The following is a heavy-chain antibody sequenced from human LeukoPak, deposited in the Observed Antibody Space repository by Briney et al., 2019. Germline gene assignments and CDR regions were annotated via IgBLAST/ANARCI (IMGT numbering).Heavy chain of an antibody. Sequence: SEILSLTCTVSGGSISSYYWSWVRQPPGQGLEWIGEISLTGRTNYNPSLIGRVIMSLDESRNQLSLTLTSVTAADTAMYYCTRESGPYCPFGYWGQGTLVVVPS. D-gene: IGHD1-26*01. J-gene: IGHJ4*02. CDR2: ISLTGRT. CDR3: TRESGPYCPFGY. V-gene: IGHV4-59*12. CDR1: GGSISSYY.